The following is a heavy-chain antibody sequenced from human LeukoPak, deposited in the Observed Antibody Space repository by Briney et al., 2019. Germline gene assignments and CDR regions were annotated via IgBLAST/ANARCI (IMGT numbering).Heavy chain of an antibody. CDR1: GFTFGDYA. J-gene: IGHJ3*02. D-gene: IGHD3-22*01. CDR2: IRSKAYGGTT. V-gene: IGHV3-49*03. Sequence: GGSLRLSCTASGFTFGDYAMSWFRQAPGKGLEWVGFIRSKAYGGTTEYAASVKGRFTISRDDSKSIAYLQMNSLKTEDTAVYYCTKPEGWLWAIDIWGQGTMVTVSS. CDR3: TKPEGWLWAIDI.